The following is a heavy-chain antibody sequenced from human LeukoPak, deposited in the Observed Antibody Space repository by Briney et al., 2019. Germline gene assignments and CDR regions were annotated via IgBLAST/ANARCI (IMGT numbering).Heavy chain of an antibody. Sequence: ASVKVSCKASGYTFTGYYMHWVRQAPGQGLEWMGWINPNSGGTNYAQKFQGRVTMTRDTSISTAYMELSRLRSDDTAVYYCARGGASYYDSSGYYYELDYWGQGTLVTVSS. D-gene: IGHD3-22*01. CDR2: INPNSGGT. V-gene: IGHV1-2*02. J-gene: IGHJ4*02. CDR1: GYTFTGYY. CDR3: ARGGASYYDSSGYYYELDY.